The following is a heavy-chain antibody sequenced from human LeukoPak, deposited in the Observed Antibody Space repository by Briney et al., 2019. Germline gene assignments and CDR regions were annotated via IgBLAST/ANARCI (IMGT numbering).Heavy chain of an antibody. CDR1: GYTFTSYG. V-gene: IGHV1-18*01. Sequence: ASVKVSCKASGYTFTSYGITWVRQAPGQGLEWMGWISANNGNTNYALKLQGRVTMTTDTSTSTAYMELRSLRSYATAVYYCAREGPGGFDIWGQGTMVTVSS. D-gene: IGHD3-10*01. CDR2: ISANNGNT. CDR3: AREGPGGFDI. J-gene: IGHJ3*02.